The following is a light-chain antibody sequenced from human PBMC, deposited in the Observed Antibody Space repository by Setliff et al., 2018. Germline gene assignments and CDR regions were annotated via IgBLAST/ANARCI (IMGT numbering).Light chain of an antibody. V-gene: IGLV2-23*02. CDR1: SSDVGLYDY. Sequence: QSALTQPASVSGSPGQSITISCTGTSSDVGLYDYVSWYQQHPGKAPKLIISEVTVRPSGVSNRFSGSKSGNTASLTISGLQAEDEADYYCRSYAGSSTYVFGTGTKGTVL. J-gene: IGLJ1*01. CDR3: RSYAGSSTYV. CDR2: EVT.